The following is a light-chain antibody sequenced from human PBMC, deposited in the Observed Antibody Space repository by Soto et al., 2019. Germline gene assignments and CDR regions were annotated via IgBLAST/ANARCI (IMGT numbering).Light chain of an antibody. CDR3: QQYGSSGT. CDR1: QSVTNNY. V-gene: IGKV3-20*01. CDR2: GAS. Sequence: EIVFTQSPLTLSLYPVEIATLSCKASQSVTNNYLAWYQQKPGQAPRPLIYGASTRATGIPDRFSGRGSGTDFTLTISSLETEDFAVYYCQQYGSSGTFGQGTKVDIK. J-gene: IGKJ1*01.